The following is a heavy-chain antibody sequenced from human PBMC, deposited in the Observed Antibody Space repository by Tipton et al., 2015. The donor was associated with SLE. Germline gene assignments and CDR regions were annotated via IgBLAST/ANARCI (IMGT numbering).Heavy chain of an antibody. CDR3: ARLSSSWFY. CDR2: IYPGDSDT. V-gene: IGHV5-51*03. J-gene: IGHJ4*02. Sequence: VQLVQSGAEVKKPGESLKISCKGSGYSFTTYWIGWVRQVPGKGLEYMGIIYPGDSDTTYSPSFQGQVTISADQSINTAYLQWDSLKASDTAIYYCARLSSSWFYWGQGTLVTVSS. CDR1: GYSFTTYW. D-gene: IGHD6-13*01.